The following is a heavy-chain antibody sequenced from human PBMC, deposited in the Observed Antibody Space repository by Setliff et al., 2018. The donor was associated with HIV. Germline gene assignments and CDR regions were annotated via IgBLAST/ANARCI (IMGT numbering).Heavy chain of an antibody. CDR2: ISYSGST. V-gene: IGHV4-59*11. J-gene: IGHJ4*01. CDR1: GASIRSQY. CDR3: ARTRGYSYGTLAGFDY. D-gene: IGHD5-18*01. Sequence: PSETLSLTCTVSGASIRSQYWSWIRKPPGKGLEWIGYISYSGSTNYNPSLESRVAMSVDTSKQLFSLEVSSVTAADTAVYYCARTRGYSYGTLAGFDYWGRGSLVTVSS.